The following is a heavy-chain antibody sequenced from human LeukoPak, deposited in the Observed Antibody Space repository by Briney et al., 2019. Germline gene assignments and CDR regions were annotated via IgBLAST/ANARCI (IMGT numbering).Heavy chain of an antibody. V-gene: IGHV4-30-2*01. CDR1: GGSISSGGYS. CDR2: IYHSGST. Sequence: PSETLSLTCAVSGGSISSGGYSWSWIRQPPGKGLEWIGYIYHSGSTYYNPSLKSRVTISADRSKNQFSLKLSSVTAADTAVYYCARADYDFWSGYRFDYWGQGTLVTVSS. CDR3: ARADYDFWSGYRFDY. D-gene: IGHD3-3*01. J-gene: IGHJ4*02.